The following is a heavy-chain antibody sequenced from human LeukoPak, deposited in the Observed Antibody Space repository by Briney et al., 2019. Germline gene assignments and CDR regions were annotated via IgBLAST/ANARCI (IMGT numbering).Heavy chain of an antibody. CDR2: IYTSGST. Sequence: SETLSLTCTVSGGSFSIYYWSWIRQPAGKGLEWIGRIYTSGSTNYIPSLKSRVTMSVDTSKNQFSLNLSSVTAADTAVYYCARRAGAYSHPYDYWGQGTLVTVSS. CDR1: GGSFSIYY. J-gene: IGHJ4*02. V-gene: IGHV4-4*07. D-gene: IGHD4/OR15-4a*01. CDR3: ARRAGAYSHPYDY.